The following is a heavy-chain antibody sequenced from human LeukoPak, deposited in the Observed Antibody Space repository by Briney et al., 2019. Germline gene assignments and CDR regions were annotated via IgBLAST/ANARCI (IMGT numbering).Heavy chain of an antibody. J-gene: IGHJ3*02. Sequence: PGGSLRLSCAASGFTFSSYGMHWVRQAPGKGLEWVAFIRYDGSNKYYADSVKGRFTISRDNSKNTLYLQMNSLRAEDTAVYYCARLRIQLWLDSTPDAFDIWGQGTMVTVSS. CDR3: ARLRIQLWLDSTPDAFDI. CDR2: IRYDGSNK. V-gene: IGHV3-30*02. CDR1: GFTFSSYG. D-gene: IGHD5-18*01.